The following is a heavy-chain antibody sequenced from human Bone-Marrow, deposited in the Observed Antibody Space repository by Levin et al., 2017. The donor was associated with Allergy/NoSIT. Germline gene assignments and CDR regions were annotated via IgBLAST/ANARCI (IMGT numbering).Heavy chain of an antibody. V-gene: IGHV3-9*01. CDR3: AKDSGISPPYYFEN. CDR1: GFTFDDYA. Sequence: GGSLRLSCAASGFTFDDYAMHWVRQAPGKGLEWVSGLSWNSGTIGYADSVKGRFTISRDNAKNSLYLQMNSLRVEDTALYYCAKDSGISPPYYFENWGQGTLVTVSS. CDR2: LSWNSGTI. J-gene: IGHJ4*02.